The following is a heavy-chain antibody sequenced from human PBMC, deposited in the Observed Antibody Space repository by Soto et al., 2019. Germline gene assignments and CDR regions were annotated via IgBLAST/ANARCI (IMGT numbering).Heavy chain of an antibody. CDR1: SGSLSGYY. V-gene: IGHV4-34*01. CDR3: ARATKVSSSSQTGPKF. CDR2: ISQSGNT. D-gene: IGHD6-6*01. J-gene: IGHJ4*02. Sequence: DTLSLTCSIYSGSLSGYYWSWIRQPPGKGLEWIGEISQSGNTNYSPSLKSRVSISIDTSKKQFSLNLASVSAADTAVYDCARATKVSSSSQTGPKFWGQVTFVT.